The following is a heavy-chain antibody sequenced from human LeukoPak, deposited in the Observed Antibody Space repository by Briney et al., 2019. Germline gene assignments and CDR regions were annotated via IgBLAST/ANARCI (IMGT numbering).Heavy chain of an antibody. Sequence: GASVKVSCTASGYTFTGYHMHWVRQAPGQGLEWMGRINPNSGDTNYAQKFQGRVTMTRDTSISTAYMELSRLRSDDTAVYYCARDYCSSTSCLFDYWGQGTRVTVSS. V-gene: IGHV1-2*06. CDR3: ARDYCSSTSCLFDY. J-gene: IGHJ4*02. CDR2: INPNSGDT. D-gene: IGHD2-2*01. CDR1: GYTFTGYH.